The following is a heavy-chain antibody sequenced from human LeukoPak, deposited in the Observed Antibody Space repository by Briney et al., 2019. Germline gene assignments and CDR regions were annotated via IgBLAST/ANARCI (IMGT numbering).Heavy chain of an antibody. Sequence: GGSLRLSCAASGFTFSSYWMHWVRQAPGKGLVWVSRINSDGSSTSYADSVKGRFTISRDNAKNSLYLQMNSLRAEDTAVYYCARGTMFPYYFDYWGQGTLVTVSS. CDR1: GFTFSSYW. V-gene: IGHV3-74*01. D-gene: IGHD3-10*02. CDR3: ARGTMFPYYFDY. CDR2: INSDGSST. J-gene: IGHJ4*02.